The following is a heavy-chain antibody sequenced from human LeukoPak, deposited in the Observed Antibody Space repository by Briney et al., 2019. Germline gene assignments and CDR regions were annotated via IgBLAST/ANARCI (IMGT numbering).Heavy chain of an antibody. V-gene: IGHV3-53*01. CDR2: IYSAGGT. CDR3: AKVRGTYSSGYFFDY. D-gene: IGHD6-19*01. J-gene: IGHJ4*02. Sequence: PGGSLRLSCAASGFTVSNNYMSWVRRAAGKGLEWVALIYSAGGTYYADSVKGRFTISRDNSKNTLHLQMNSLRAEDTAFYYCAKVRGTYSSGYFFDYWGQGTLVTVSS. CDR1: GFTVSNNY.